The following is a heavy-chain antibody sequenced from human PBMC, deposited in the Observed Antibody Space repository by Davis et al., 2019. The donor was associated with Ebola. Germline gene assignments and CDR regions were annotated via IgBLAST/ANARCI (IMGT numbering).Heavy chain of an antibody. V-gene: IGHV3-23*01. J-gene: IGHJ4*02. Sequence: GESLKISCAASGFTFTSYAMTWVRQAPGKGLEWVSTISGGGTDYADSAKGRFTISRDNSRNTLFLQMNSLSAEDTAVYYCARGGGGQHFDHWGQGNLVTVSS. CDR2: ISGGGT. CDR1: GFTFTSYA. D-gene: IGHD3-10*01. CDR3: ARGGGGQHFDH.